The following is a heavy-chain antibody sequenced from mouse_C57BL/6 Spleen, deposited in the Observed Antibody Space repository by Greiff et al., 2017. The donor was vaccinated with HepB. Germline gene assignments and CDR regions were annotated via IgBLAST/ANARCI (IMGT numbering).Heavy chain of an antibody. Sequence: VQRVESGPGLVAPSQSLSITCTVSGFSLTSYGVHWVRQPPGKGLEWLGVIWAGGSTNYNSALMSRLSISKDNSNSQVFLKMNSLQTDETAMYYCARLEDIWGQGTTLTVSS. D-gene: IGHD1-3*01. J-gene: IGHJ2*01. V-gene: IGHV2-9*02. CDR1: GFSLTSYG. CDR2: IWAGGST. CDR3: ARLEDI.